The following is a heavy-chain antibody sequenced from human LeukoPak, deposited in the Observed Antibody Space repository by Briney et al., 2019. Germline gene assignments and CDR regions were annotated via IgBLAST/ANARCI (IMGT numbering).Heavy chain of an antibody. CDR1: GLTVSSYS. D-gene: IGHD1-26*01. V-gene: IGHV3-48*02. CDR3: AMTGSYRQRGDY. CDR2: ISSSSSTI. Sequence: GGSLRLSCAASGLTVSSYSMNWVRQAPGKGLEWVSYISSSSSTIYYADSVKGRFTISRDNAKNSLYLQMNSLRDEDTAVYYCAMTGSYRQRGDYWGQGTLVTVSS. J-gene: IGHJ4*02.